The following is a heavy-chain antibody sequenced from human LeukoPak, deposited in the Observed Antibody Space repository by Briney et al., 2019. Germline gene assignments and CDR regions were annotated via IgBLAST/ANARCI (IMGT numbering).Heavy chain of an antibody. Sequence: PGGSLRLSCAASGFTFSDYSMNWVRQAPGKGLEWVSSIYSSSSYIYYADSVKGRFTISRDNAKNSLHLQMNSLRTEDTAVYYCARVGGTITDLDYWGQGTLVTVSS. CDR2: IYSSSSYI. D-gene: IGHD3-10*01. CDR1: GFTFSDYS. V-gene: IGHV3-21*01. J-gene: IGHJ4*02. CDR3: ARVGGTITDLDY.